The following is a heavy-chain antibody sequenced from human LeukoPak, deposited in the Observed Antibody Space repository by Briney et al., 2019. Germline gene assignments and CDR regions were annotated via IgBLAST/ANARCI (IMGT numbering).Heavy chain of an antibody. CDR1: GFTFSSYA. CDR2: ISGSGGST. D-gene: IGHD3-9*01. J-gene: IGHJ4*02. CDR3: AKEQDYDILTGYYGSFDY. V-gene: IGHV3-23*01. Sequence: GGSLRLSCAASGFTFSSYAMSWVRQAPGKGLEWVSTISGSGGSTYYADSVKGRFTISRDNSKNTLYLQMNSLRAEDTAVYYCAKEQDYDILTGYYGSFDYWGQGTLVTVSS.